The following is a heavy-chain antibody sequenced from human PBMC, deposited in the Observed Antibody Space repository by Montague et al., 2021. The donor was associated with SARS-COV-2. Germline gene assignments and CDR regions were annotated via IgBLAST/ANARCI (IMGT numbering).Heavy chain of an antibody. V-gene: IGHV4-59*08. CDR3: ARAVSVRRAVNWFDP. Sequence: SETLSLTCDFAGGSFRDYAWSWIRQPPGKRLEWIGYLSYSGRPXXXPSXXXRVSISVDTSKNQFSLRLRSVIAADTAVYYCARAVSVRRAVNWFDPWGQGTLVTVSS. D-gene: IGHD3-10*01. CDR2: LSYSGRP. J-gene: IGHJ5*02. CDR1: GGSFRDYA.